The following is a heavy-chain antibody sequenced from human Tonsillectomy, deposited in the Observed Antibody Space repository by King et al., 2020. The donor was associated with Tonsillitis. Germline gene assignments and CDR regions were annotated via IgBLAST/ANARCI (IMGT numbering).Heavy chain of an antibody. V-gene: IGHV3-9*01. D-gene: IGHD3-10*01. CDR1: GFTFDDYA. CDR2: ISWNSGSI. Sequence: VQSGRSLRLSCAASGFTFDDYAMHWVRQAPGKGLEWVSGISWNSGSIGYADSVKGRFTISRDNAKNSLYLQMNSLRAEDTALYYCAKDTRSLWFGEGALDYWGQGTLVTVSS. CDR3: AKDTRSLWFGEGALDY. J-gene: IGHJ4*02.